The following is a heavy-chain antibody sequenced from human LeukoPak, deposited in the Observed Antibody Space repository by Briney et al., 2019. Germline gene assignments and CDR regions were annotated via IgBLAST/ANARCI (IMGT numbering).Heavy chain of an antibody. CDR1: GFTFSSYS. Sequence: PGGSLRLSCAASGFTFSSYSMNWVRQASGKGLEWVSSISSSSSYIYYADSVKGRFTISRDNAKNSLYLQMNSLRAEDTAVYYCARDSTVTTYTFDYWGQGTLVTVSS. CDR2: ISSSSSYI. V-gene: IGHV3-21*01. CDR3: ARDSTVTTYTFDY. D-gene: IGHD4-17*01. J-gene: IGHJ4*02.